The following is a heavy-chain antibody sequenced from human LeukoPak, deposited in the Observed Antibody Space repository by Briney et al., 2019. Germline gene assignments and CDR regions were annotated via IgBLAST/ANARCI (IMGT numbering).Heavy chain of an antibody. CDR3: ARWDFDSSGYYSFDY. V-gene: IGHV3-48*03. D-gene: IGHD3-22*01. Sequence: GGSLRLSCAASGFTFSSYEMNWVRQAPGKGLEWVSSISSSGSTIYYADSVKGRFTISRDNAKYSLYLQMYSLRAEDTAVYYCARWDFDSSGYYSFDYWGQGTLVTVSS. CDR1: GFTFSSYE. J-gene: IGHJ4*02. CDR2: ISSSGSTI.